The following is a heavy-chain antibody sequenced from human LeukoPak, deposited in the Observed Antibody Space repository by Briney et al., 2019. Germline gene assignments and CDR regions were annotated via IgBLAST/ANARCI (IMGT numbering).Heavy chain of an antibody. CDR1: GFTFNNYA. J-gene: IGHJ4*02. D-gene: IGHD4-17*01. CDR2: ISGGGETT. Sequence: GGSLRLSCAASGFTFNNYAMNWVRQAPGEGLEWVSSISGGGETTYYADSAKGRFTISRDNSQNTLYLQMDSLRAEDTAVYYCARDYADYVGYFFFDYWGQGTLVTVSS. CDR3: ARDYADYVGYFFFDY. V-gene: IGHV3-23*01.